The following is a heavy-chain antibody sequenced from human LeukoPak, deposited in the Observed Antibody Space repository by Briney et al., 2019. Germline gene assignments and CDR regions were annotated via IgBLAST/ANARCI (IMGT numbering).Heavy chain of an antibody. D-gene: IGHD5-12*01. CDR1: GYTFTSYA. V-gene: IGHV1-3*01. CDR2: INAGNGNT. J-gene: IGHJ4*02. Sequence: GASVKVSCKASGYTFTSYAMHWVRQAPGQRLEWMGWINAGNGNTKYSQKFQGRVTMTRDTSTSTVYMELSSLRSEDTAVYYCEAVATITGSKYYFDYWGQGALVTVSS. CDR3: EAVATITGSKYYFDY.